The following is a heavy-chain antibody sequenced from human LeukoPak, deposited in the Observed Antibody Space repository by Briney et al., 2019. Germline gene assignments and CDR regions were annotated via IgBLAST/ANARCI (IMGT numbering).Heavy chain of an antibody. CDR3: ARTHAVAGRGYFDY. CDR1: GGSISSHY. Sequence: SETLSLTCTVSGGSISSHYWSWIRQPPGKGLEWIGYIYYSGSTNYNPSLKSRVTISVDTSKNQFSLKLSSVTAADTAVYYCARTHAVAGRGYFDYWGQGTLVTVFS. V-gene: IGHV4-59*08. J-gene: IGHJ4*02. D-gene: IGHD6-19*01. CDR2: IYYSGST.